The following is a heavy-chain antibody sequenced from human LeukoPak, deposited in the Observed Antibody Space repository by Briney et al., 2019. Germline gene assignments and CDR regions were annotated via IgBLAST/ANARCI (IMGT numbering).Heavy chain of an antibody. J-gene: IGHJ6*02. CDR2: IYTSGST. D-gene: IGHD6-6*01. CDR3: ARGAIAAQYYYGMDV. Sequence: SETLSLTCTVSGGSISSYYWSWIRQPAGKGLEWIGRIYTSGSTNYNPSLKSRVTMSVDTSKNQFSLKLSSVTAADTAVYYCARGAIAAQYYYGMDVWGQGTTVTVSS. V-gene: IGHV4-4*07. CDR1: GGSISSYY.